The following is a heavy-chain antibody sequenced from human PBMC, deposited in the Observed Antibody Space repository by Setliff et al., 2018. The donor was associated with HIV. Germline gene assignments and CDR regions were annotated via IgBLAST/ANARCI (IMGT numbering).Heavy chain of an antibody. Sequence: RASVKVSCKASGYTFTSYAMHWVRQAPGQRLEWMRWINAGNGNTKYSQKFQGRVTITRDTSASTAYMELSSLRSEDTAVYYCARVSNRQYMDVWGKGTTVTVSS. CDR1: GYTFTSYA. J-gene: IGHJ6*03. CDR3: ARVSNRQYMDV. D-gene: IGHD4-4*01. CDR2: INAGNGNT. V-gene: IGHV1-3*01.